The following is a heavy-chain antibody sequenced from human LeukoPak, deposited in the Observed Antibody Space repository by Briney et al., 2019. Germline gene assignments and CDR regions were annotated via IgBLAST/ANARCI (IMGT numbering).Heavy chain of an antibody. J-gene: IGHJ4*02. Sequence: GGSLRLSCAASGFTVSSNYMSWVRQAPGKGLEWVSVIYSGGSTYYADSVKGRFTISRDNSKNTLYLQMNSLRAEDTAVYYCARADRHYYDSSGYDADYWGQGTLVTVSS. CDR2: IYSGGST. V-gene: IGHV3-53*01. D-gene: IGHD3-22*01. CDR1: GFTVSSNY. CDR3: ARADRHYYDSSGYDADY.